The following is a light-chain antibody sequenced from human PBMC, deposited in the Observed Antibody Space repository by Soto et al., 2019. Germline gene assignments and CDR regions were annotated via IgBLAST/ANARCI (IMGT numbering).Light chain of an antibody. Sequence: EIVMTQSPATLSVSPGERATLSCRASQSVSSNLAWYQQKPGQAPRLLIYGASTRATGIPARFSGSGSGTEFTLTIRSLQSEDFEVYYCQQYNNWPRTFGQGPKVDIK. CDR1: QSVSSN. V-gene: IGKV3-15*01. J-gene: IGKJ1*01. CDR2: GAS. CDR3: QQYNNWPRT.